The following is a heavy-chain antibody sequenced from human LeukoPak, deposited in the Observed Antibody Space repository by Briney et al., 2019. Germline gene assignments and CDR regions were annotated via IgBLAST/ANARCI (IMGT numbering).Heavy chain of an antibody. CDR3: ARDRHYYDSSGYYPY. Sequence: GGSLRLSCAASGFTFSSYGMHWVRQAPGKGPEWVAVIWYDGSNKYYADSVKGRFTISRDNSKNTLYLQMNSLRAEDTAVYYCARDRHYYDSSGYYPYWGQGTLVTVSS. V-gene: IGHV3-33*01. J-gene: IGHJ4*02. CDR2: IWYDGSNK. CDR1: GFTFSSYG. D-gene: IGHD3-22*01.